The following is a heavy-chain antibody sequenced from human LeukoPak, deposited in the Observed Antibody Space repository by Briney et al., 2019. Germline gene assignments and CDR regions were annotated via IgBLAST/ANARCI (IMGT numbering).Heavy chain of an antibody. V-gene: IGHV1-18*01. J-gene: IGHJ6*03. CDR3: ARVALDGPEGYMDV. D-gene: IGHD5-24*01. CDR1: GYTFTSYG. CDR2: ISAYNGNT. Sequence: ASVKVSCKASGYTFTSYGISWVRQAPGQGLEWVGWISAYNGNTNYAQKLQGRVTMTTDTSTSTAYMELRSLRSDDPAVSYCARVALDGPEGYMDVWGKGTTVTVSS.